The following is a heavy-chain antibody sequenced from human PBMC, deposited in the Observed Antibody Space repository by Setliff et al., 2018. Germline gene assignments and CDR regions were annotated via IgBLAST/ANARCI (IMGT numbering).Heavy chain of an antibody. V-gene: IGHV3-23*01. Sequence: GGSLSLSCAASGFTFSSYAMTWVRQAPGQRLECVSSISGSGGTTYYADSVRGRFTISRDKSRNTLYLQMNSLRAEDTAVYHCATPPLSYNISATAWGQGTMVTVSS. CDR3: ATPPLSYNISATA. CDR2: ISGSGGTT. J-gene: IGHJ3*01. D-gene: IGHD3-22*01. CDR1: GFTFSSYA.